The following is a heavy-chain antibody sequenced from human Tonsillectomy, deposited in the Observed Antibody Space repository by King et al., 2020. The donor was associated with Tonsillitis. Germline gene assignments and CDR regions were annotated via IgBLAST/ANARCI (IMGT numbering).Heavy chain of an antibody. CDR3: AGGGVVSVVENYCYGIDV. D-gene: IGHD2-8*02. CDR2: LKQDGSEK. J-gene: IGHJ6*02. CDR1: GFTFSDYW. Sequence: QLVQSGGGLVQPGGSLRLSCAASGFTFSDYWMTWVRRAPGTGLEWVANLKQDGSEKYYVDSLKGRFTVSRDNAKNSLYLQMNSLRVEDTAVYYCAGGGVVSVVENYCYGIDVWGQGTTVTVSS. V-gene: IGHV3-7*03.